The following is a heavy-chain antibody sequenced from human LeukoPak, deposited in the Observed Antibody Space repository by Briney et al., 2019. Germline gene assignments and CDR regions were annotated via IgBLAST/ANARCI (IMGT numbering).Heavy chain of an antibody. Sequence: SVKVSCKASGGTFSSYAISWVRQAPGQGLEWMGGIIPIFGTANYAQKFQGRVTITADKSTSTAYMELSSLRSEDTAVYYCARSPHILTGENFDYWGQGTLVTVSS. CDR3: ARSPHILTGENFDY. V-gene: IGHV1-69*06. J-gene: IGHJ4*02. CDR2: IIPIFGTA. D-gene: IGHD3-9*01. CDR1: GGTFSSYA.